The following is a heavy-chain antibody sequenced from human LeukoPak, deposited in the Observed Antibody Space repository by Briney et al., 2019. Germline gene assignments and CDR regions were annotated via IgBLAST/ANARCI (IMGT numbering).Heavy chain of an antibody. CDR2: IYQSGST. CDR1: GGSISSISYY. J-gene: IGHJ4*02. D-gene: IGHD3-22*01. CDR3: AKGDSSDYYYPY. V-gene: IGHV4-39*07. Sequence: SETLSLTCTVSGGSISSISYYWGWIRQPPGKGLEWIASIYQSGSTYYNPSLKSRVTISVDTSMNQFSLNLTSVTAADTAVYYCAKGDSSDYYYPYWGQGALVTVSS.